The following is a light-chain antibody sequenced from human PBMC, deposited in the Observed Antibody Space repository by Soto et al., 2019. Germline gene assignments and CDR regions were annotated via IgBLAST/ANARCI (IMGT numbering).Light chain of an antibody. CDR3: QRYNSGPRT. V-gene: IGKV1-27*01. CDR1: QGIGNY. CDR2: AAS. Sequence: DIQMTQSPSSLSASVGDRVTITCRASQGIGNYLAWYQQKPGKVPKLLIYAASTLQSGVPSRFSGSGSETDFTLTISSLQPEDVATYYCQRYNSGPRTFGQGTKVEIK. J-gene: IGKJ1*01.